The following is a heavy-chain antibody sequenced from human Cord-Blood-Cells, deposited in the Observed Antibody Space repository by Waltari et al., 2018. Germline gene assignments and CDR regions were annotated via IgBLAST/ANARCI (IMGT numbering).Heavy chain of an antibody. Sequence: QVQLQESGPGLVKPSQTLSLTCTVSGGSISSGGYYWSWIRKHPGKGLEWIGYIYYSGSTYYNPSLKSRVTISVDTSKNQFSLKLSSVTAADTAVYYCARERVFAFHWYFDLWGRGTLVTVSS. CDR3: ARERVFAFHWYFDL. J-gene: IGHJ2*01. CDR1: GGSISSGGYY. CDR2: IYYSGST. V-gene: IGHV4-31*03.